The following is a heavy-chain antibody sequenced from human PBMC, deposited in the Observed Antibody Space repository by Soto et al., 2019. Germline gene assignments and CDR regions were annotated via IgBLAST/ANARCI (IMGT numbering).Heavy chain of an antibody. J-gene: IGHJ4*02. CDR1: GGSISSYY. CDR2: ISSSGST. D-gene: IGHD2-15*01. Sequence: QVQLQESGPGLVKPSETLSLTCTVSGGSISSYYWSWIRQPPGKRLEWIGHISSSGSTSYNPSLKSRVSISMDTSQNQFSLNLVSVPAADSAVYYCARRIQLDYWGQGTLVTVSS. CDR3: ARRIQLDY. V-gene: IGHV4-59*01.